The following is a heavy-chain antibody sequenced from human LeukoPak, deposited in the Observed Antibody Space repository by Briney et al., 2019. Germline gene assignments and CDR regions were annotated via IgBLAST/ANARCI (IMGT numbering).Heavy chain of an antibody. J-gene: IGHJ4*02. CDR2: IYTSGST. V-gene: IGHV4-61*02. CDR3: ARDSMVIGIDY. Sequence: PSETLSFTCTVSGGSICSGSYYWSWIRQPAGKGLEWIGRIYTSGSTNYNPSLKSRVTISVDTSKNQFSLKLSSVTAADTAVYYCARDSMVIGIDYWGQGTLVTVSS. D-gene: IGHD5-18*01. CDR1: GGSICSGSYY.